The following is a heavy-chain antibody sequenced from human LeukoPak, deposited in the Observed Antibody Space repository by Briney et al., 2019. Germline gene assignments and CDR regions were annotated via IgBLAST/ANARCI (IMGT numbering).Heavy chain of an antibody. D-gene: IGHD3-10*01. CDR3: ARDTTMVRGVIKRARFDY. CDR1: GYTFTGYY. CDR2: INPNSGGT. V-gene: IGHV1-2*05. J-gene: IGHJ4*02. Sequence: ASVKVSCKASGYTFTGYYMHWVRQAPGQGLELMGRINPNSGGTNCAQKFQGRVTMTRDTSISTAYMELSRLRSDDTDVYYCARDTTMVRGVIKRARFDYWGQGTLVTVSS.